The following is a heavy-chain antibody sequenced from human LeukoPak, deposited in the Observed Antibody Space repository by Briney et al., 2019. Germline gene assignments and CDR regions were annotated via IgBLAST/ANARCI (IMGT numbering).Heavy chain of an antibody. Sequence: GGSLRLSCAASGFTVSSNYMSWVRQAPGKGLEWVANIKQDGSEKYYVDSVKGRFTISRDNAKNSLYLQMNSLRAEDTAVYYCARGLELGYWGQGTLVTVSS. V-gene: IGHV3-7*01. J-gene: IGHJ4*02. D-gene: IGHD1-7*01. CDR3: ARGLELGY. CDR1: GFTVSSNY. CDR2: IKQDGSEK.